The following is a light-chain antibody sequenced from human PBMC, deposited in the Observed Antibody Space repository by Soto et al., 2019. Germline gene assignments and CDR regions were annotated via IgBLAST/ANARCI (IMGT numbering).Light chain of an antibody. Sequence: LTQPASVSGSPGQSITISCTGTSSDVGGYNYVSWYQQHPGKAPKVMIYDVMNRPSGVSNRFSGSKSGITASLTISGLQAEDEADYYCSSYTSSSTLIFGGGTKVTVL. CDR3: SSYTSSSTLI. V-gene: IGLV2-14*01. J-gene: IGLJ2*01. CDR1: SSDVGGYNY. CDR2: DVM.